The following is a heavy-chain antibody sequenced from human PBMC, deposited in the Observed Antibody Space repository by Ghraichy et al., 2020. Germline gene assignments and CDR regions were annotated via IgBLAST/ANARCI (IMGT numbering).Heavy chain of an antibody. CDR2: INSDGSTT. J-gene: IGHJ4*02. CDR3: ARDTTSYGSGSYADY. D-gene: IGHD3-10*01. V-gene: IGHV3-74*01. CDR1: GFTFSSYW. Sequence: GESLNISCAASGFTFSSYWMHWVRQAPGKGLVWVSHINSDGSTTNYADSVKGRFTISRDNAKNTLYLQMNTLRAEDTAVYYCARDTTSYGSGSYADYWGQGTLVTVSS.